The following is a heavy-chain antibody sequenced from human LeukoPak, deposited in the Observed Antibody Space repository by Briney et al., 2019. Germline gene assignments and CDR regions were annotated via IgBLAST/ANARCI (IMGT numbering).Heavy chain of an antibody. CDR1: GYTFTSYG. CDR2: ISAYNGNT. CDR3: ARGGFYCTNGVCYKVYYYYMYV. J-gene: IGHJ6*03. V-gene: IGHV1-18*01. D-gene: IGHD2-8*01. Sequence: ASVKVSCKASGYTFTSYGISWVRQAPGQGLEWMGWISAYNGNTNYAQKLQGRVTMTTDTSTSTAYMELRSLRSDDTAVYYCARGGFYCTNGVCYKVYYYYMYVWGKGTTVTVSS.